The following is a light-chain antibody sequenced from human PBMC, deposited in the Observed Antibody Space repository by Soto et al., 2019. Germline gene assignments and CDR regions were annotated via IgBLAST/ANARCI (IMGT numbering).Light chain of an antibody. CDR1: ISNIGAGYD. CDR2: GNS. Sequence: QSVLTQPPSVCGAPGQRFTISCSGSISNIGAGYDVNWYRQLPGTAPKLLIYGNSDRPSGVPDRFSGSTSGTSASLAITGLQAEDEADYFCQSYDRSLRTYVFGTGTTVTVL. V-gene: IGLV1-40*01. J-gene: IGLJ1*01. CDR3: QSYDRSLRTYV.